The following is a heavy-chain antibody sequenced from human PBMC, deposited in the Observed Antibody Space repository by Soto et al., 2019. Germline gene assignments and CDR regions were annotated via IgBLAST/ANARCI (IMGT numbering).Heavy chain of an antibody. CDR3: ARTQGSSTSLEIYYYYYYGMDV. Sequence: QVQLVQSGAEVKKPGSSVKVSCKASGGTFSSYAISWVRQAPGQGLEWMGGIIPISGTANYAQKFQGRVTITADEYTSTAYMELSGLRSEDTAVYYCARTQGSSTSLEIYYYYYYGMDVWGQGTTVTVSS. CDR2: IIPISGTA. D-gene: IGHD2-2*01. J-gene: IGHJ6*02. V-gene: IGHV1-69*01. CDR1: GGTFSSYA.